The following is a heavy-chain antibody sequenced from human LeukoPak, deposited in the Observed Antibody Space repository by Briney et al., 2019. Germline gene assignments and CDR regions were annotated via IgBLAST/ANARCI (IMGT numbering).Heavy chain of an antibody. Sequence: PGGSLRLSCAASGFTFINYAMSWVRQTPGKGLEWVSATVGGRPDTYHADSVRGRFTVSRDNSMNTLYLQMNSLRVEDTAVYYCARSYSGSYLVDYWGQGTLVTVSS. J-gene: IGHJ4*02. CDR1: GFTFINYA. V-gene: IGHV3-23*01. CDR3: ARSYSGSYLVDY. D-gene: IGHD1-26*01. CDR2: TVGGRPDT.